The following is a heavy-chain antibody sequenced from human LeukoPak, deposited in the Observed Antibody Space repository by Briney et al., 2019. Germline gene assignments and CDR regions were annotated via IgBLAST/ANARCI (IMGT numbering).Heavy chain of an antibody. V-gene: IGHV4-39*01. CDR3: ARRGDSYGVFDY. CDR1: GDSISSSGSY. J-gene: IGHJ4*02. CDR2: ISYSGST. Sequence: SETLSLTCSVSGDSISSSGSYWGWIRQPPGKGLEWIGSISYSGSTYYNPSLKSRVTISVDTSKNQFSLKLTSVTAADTAMYYCARRGDSYGVFDYWGQGTLVTVSS. D-gene: IGHD5-18*01.